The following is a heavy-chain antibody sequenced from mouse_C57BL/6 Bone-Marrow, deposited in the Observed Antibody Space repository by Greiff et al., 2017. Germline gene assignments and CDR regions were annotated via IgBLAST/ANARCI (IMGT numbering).Heavy chain of an antibody. J-gene: IGHJ3*01. D-gene: IGHD4-1*01. CDR3: ARAGTWFAY. CDR2: INPNNGGT. CDR1: GYTFTDYN. V-gene: IGHV1-18*01. Sequence: EVQLVESGPELVKPGASVKIPCKASGYTFTDYNMDWVKQSHGKSLEWIGDINPNNGGTIYNQKFKGKATLTVDKSSSTAYMELRSLTSEDAAGYYCARAGTWFAYWGQGTLVTVSA.